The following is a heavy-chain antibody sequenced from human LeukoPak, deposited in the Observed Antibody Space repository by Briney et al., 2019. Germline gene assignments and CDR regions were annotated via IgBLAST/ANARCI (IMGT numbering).Heavy chain of an antibody. V-gene: IGHV3-49*04. Sequence: GGSLRLSCTASGFTFGDYAMSLVRQVPGKGLEWVSFIRSKAYGGTTEYAASVKGRFTISRDDSKSIAYLQMNSLKTEDTAVYYCTRWAVAGTAFDYWGQGTLVTVSS. J-gene: IGHJ4*02. CDR1: GFTFGDYA. CDR2: IRSKAYGGTT. D-gene: IGHD6-19*01. CDR3: TRWAVAGTAFDY.